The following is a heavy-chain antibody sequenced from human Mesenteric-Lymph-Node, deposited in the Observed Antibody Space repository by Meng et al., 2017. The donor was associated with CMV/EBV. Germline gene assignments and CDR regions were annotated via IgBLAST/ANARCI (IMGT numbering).Heavy chain of an antibody. CDR1: GGTFSTYS. Sequence: SVKVSCKASGGTFSTYSVSWVRQAPGQGLEWMGGIIPSLNIANYAQKFRGRVTITADNADKSTSTAYMELSSLRSEDTAVYYCAKVHQQLVRGYFDSWGQGTLVTVSS. D-gene: IGHD6-13*01. CDR3: AKVHQQLVRGYFDS. CDR2: IIPSLNIA. J-gene: IGHJ4*02. V-gene: IGHV1-69*10.